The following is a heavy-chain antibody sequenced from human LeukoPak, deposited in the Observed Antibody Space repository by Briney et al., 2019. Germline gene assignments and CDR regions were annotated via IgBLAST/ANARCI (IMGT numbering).Heavy chain of an antibody. D-gene: IGHD4-17*01. V-gene: IGHV3-21*01. CDR2: ITSTSSYR. Sequence: PGGSLRLSCAASGFTFSSYSMNWVRQAPGKGLDWVSSITSTSSYRYYADSVRGRFTISRDNAEKSLYLQMNSLRAEDTAVYYCARGGDYDYWGQGTLVTGSS. CDR3: ARGGDYDY. CDR1: GFTFSSYS. J-gene: IGHJ4*02.